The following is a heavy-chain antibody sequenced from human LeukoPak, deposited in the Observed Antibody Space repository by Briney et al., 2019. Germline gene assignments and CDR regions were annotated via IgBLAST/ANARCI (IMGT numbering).Heavy chain of an antibody. CDR1: GGSISSYY. V-gene: IGHV4-59*01. Sequence: SETLSLTCTVSGGSISSYYWSWIRQPPGKGLEWIGYIYYSGSTNYNPSLKSRVTISVDTSKNQFSLKLSSVTAADTAVYYCASLAAAGTTQTDYWGQGTLVTVSS. J-gene: IGHJ4*02. CDR3: ASLAAAGTTQTDY. CDR2: IYYSGST. D-gene: IGHD6-13*01.